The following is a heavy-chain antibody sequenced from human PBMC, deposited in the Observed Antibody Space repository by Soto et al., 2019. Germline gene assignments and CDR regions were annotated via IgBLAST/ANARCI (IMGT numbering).Heavy chain of an antibody. Sequence: PGGSLRLSCASSGFTVSSNYMSWVRQAPGKGLEWVSVIYSGSSTYYADSVKGRFTISRDNSKNTLYLQMNSLRAEDTAVYYCARDRFFGVAHYYYYGMDVWGQGTTVTVSS. CDR1: GFTVSSNY. D-gene: IGHD3-3*01. J-gene: IGHJ6*02. CDR3: ARDRFFGVAHYYYYGMDV. V-gene: IGHV3-53*01. CDR2: IYSGSST.